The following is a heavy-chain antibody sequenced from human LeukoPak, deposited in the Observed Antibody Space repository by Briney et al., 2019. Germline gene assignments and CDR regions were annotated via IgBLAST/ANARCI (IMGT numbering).Heavy chain of an antibody. CDR3: ARDAADLAVAFDY. V-gene: IGHV3-21*01. J-gene: IGHJ4*02. Sequence: PGGSLRLSCAASGVTFSSYNMNWVRQAPGKGLERVSSISSGSSYISYADSMKGRFTISRDNAKNSLYLQMNSLRAEDTAVYYCARDAADLAVAFDYWGQGTLVTVSS. D-gene: IGHD6-19*01. CDR2: ISSGSSYI. CDR1: GVTFSSYN.